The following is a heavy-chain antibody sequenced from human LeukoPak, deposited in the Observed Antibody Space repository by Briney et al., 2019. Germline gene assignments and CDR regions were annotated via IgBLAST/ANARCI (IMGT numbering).Heavy chain of an antibody. CDR1: GGSLSSYY. V-gene: IGHV4-59*01. CDR3: ARLSIAAAAVWFDP. J-gene: IGHJ5*02. Sequence: SETLSLTCTVSGGSLSSYYWSWIRQPPGKGLEWIGYIYYSASTNYNPSLKSRVTISVDTSKNQSSLKLSSVTAGDTAVYYCARLSIAAAAVWFDPWGQGTLVTVSS. D-gene: IGHD6-13*01. CDR2: IYYSAST.